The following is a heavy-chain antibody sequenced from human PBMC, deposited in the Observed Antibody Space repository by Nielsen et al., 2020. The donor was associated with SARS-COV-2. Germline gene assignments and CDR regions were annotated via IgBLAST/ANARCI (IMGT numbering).Heavy chain of an antibody. Sequence: LRLSCTVSGGSIRSEGSYWSWIRQHPRKGLEWIGDRAYSGNTYSNPSLESRLIISVDTSENQFSLRLNSVTAADTAIYFCARGAAWFDPWGQGTRVTVSS. CDR1: GGSIRSEGSY. J-gene: IGHJ5*02. CDR3: ARGAAWFDP. V-gene: IGHV4-31*03. D-gene: IGHD2-15*01. CDR2: RAYSGNT.